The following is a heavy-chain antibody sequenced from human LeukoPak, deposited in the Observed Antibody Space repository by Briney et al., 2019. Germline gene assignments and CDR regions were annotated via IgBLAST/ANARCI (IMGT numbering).Heavy chain of an antibody. CDR2: ISGSGGST. Sequence: GGSLRLSCAASGFTFSSYAMSWVRQAPGKGLEWVSAISGSGGSTYYADSVKGRFTISRDNSKNTLYLQMNSLRAEDTAVYYCARTIVVVPADNLYFDYWGQGTLVTVSS. D-gene: IGHD2-2*01. CDR1: GFTFSSYA. J-gene: IGHJ4*02. V-gene: IGHV3-23*01. CDR3: ARTIVVVPADNLYFDY.